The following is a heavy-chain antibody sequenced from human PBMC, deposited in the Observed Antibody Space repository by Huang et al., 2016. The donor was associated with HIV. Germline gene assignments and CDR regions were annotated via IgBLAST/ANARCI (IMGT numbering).Heavy chain of an antibody. CDR1: EYTLTELS. V-gene: IGHV1-24*01. CDR2: FDPEIGET. J-gene: IGHJ4*02. CDR3: ATGFDVFFDF. Sequence: QVQLVQSRAAVKKPGASVTVSCKVSEYTLTELSIHWVRQPPGKGLEWMGGFDPEIGETIYAQKFQGRVTMTEDTSTETAFMELSGLRPEDTAVYYCATGFDVFFDFWGQGTLVTVSS. D-gene: IGHD3-9*01.